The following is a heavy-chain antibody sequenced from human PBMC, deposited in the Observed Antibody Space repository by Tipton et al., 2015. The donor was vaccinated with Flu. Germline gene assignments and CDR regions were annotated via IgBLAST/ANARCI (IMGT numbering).Heavy chain of an antibody. CDR1: GYSINNTQF. J-gene: IGHJ4*02. V-gene: IGHV4-38-2*01. Sequence: TLSLTCAVSGYSINNTQFWGWIRQPPGKDLEWIGNIYHSGSTYSNPSLKSRVTISVDTSKNHFSLNLRSVTAADTAVYYCARVGDYGGNSVAFWGQGTLVTVSS. D-gene: IGHD4-23*01. CDR2: IYHSGST. CDR3: ARVGDYGGNSVAF.